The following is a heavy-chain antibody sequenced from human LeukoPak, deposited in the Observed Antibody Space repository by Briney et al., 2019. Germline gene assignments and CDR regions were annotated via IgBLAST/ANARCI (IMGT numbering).Heavy chain of an antibody. CDR1: GYTFTSYG. Sequence: ASVKVSCNASGYTFTSYGISWVRQAPGQGLEWMGWISAYNGNTNYAQKFQGRVTMTRDTSISTAYMELSRLRSDDTAVYYCARGDTIRFLEWLEPPDAFDIWGQGTMVTVSS. D-gene: IGHD3-3*01. CDR3: ARGDTIRFLEWLEPPDAFDI. J-gene: IGHJ3*02. CDR2: ISAYNGNT. V-gene: IGHV1-18*01.